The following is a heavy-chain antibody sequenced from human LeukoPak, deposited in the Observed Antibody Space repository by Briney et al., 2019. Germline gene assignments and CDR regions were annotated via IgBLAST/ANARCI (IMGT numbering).Heavy chain of an antibody. D-gene: IGHD3-3*01. V-gene: IGHV4-61*02. CDR3: ARAGFWSGYFDY. CDR2: IYTSGST. J-gene: IGHJ4*02. Sequence: PSETLSLTCTVSGGSISSGSYYWSWIRQPAGKGLEWIGRIYTSGSTNYNPSLKSQVTISVDTSKNQFSLKLSSVTAADTAVYYCARAGFWSGYFDYWGQGTLVTVSS. CDR1: GGSISSGSYY.